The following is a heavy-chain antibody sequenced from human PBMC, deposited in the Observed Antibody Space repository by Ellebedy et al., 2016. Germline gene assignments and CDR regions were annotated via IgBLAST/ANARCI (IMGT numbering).Heavy chain of an antibody. CDR1: GGTFNSYA. Sequence: SVKVSCKASGGTFNSYAFSWVRQAPGQGLEWMGGIIPTLGIGKSAQKFQGRVTITADKSTSTAYMELSSLRPADTAVYYCARQRYYDISGYYSYYYYMDVWGKGTTVTVS. CDR2: IIPTLGIG. D-gene: IGHD3-22*01. CDR3: ARQRYYDISGYYSYYYYMDV. J-gene: IGHJ6*03. V-gene: IGHV1-69*10.